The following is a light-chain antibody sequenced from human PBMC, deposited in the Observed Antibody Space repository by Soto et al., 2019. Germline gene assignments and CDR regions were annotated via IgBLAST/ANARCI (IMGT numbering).Light chain of an antibody. Sequence: QSALTQPPSASGSPGQSVTISCTGTTSDIGAYNYVSWYQQRPGKAPKLIIYAVTRRPSGVPDRIFGSKYDTTASLTVSGLQAEDEADYYCSSFAGNTSFVFGTGTKHTVL. CDR3: SSFAGNTSFV. V-gene: IGLV2-8*01. CDR1: TSDIGAYNY. CDR2: AVT. J-gene: IGLJ1*01.